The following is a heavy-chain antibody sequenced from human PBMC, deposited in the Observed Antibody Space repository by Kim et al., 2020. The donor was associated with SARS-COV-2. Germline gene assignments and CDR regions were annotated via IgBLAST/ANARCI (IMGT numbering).Heavy chain of an antibody. Sequence: YADSVRGRFTISRDDSKDTLYLQRNTLRAEDTAVYYCARGSTGSFDWFDPWGQGTLVTVSS. V-gene: IGHV3-33*01. CDR3: ARGSTGSFDWFDP. J-gene: IGHJ5*02. D-gene: IGHD3-10*01.